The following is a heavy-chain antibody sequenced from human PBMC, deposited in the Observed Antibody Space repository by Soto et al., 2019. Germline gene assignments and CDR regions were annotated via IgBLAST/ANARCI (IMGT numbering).Heavy chain of an antibody. J-gene: IGHJ5*02. V-gene: IGHV4-59*01. D-gene: IGHD2-21*02. Sequence: SETLSLTCSVSGGSISSYYWSWIRQPPGKGLEWIGYIFYSGSTNHNPSLKSRVTISVDTSRNQFSLKLSSVTAADTAVYYCARTALGWFDPWGQGTLVTVSS. CDR3: ARTALGWFDP. CDR2: IFYSGST. CDR1: GGSISSYY.